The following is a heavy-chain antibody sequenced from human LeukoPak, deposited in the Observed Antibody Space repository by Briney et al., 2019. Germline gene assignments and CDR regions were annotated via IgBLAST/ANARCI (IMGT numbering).Heavy chain of an antibody. CDR2: IKEDGSEK. V-gene: IGHV3-7*01. D-gene: IGHD5-24*01. CDR3: AKDFPRWLQLKDLGLFDY. CDR1: GFTFSNYW. Sequence: GGSLRLSCAASGFTFSNYWMSWVRQAPGKGLEWVANIKEDGSEKYYVESVKGRFTISRDNSKNTLYLQMDSLRAEDTAVYYCAKDFPRWLQLKDLGLFDYWGQGTLVTVSS. J-gene: IGHJ4*02.